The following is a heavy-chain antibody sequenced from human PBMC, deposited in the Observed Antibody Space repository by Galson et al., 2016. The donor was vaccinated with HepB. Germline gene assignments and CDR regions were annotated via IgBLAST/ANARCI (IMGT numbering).Heavy chain of an antibody. Sequence: SLRLSCAASGFTFSSYSMNWVRQAPGKGLEWVSGISSSSDNKVYAESVKGRFTISRDNAKNSLYLQMNSLRAEDTAVYYCARDPSGSLDHWGQGTLVTVSS. CDR2: ISSSSDNK. J-gene: IGHJ4*02. D-gene: IGHD1-26*01. CDR1: GFTFSSYS. CDR3: ARDPSGSLDH. V-gene: IGHV3-21*01.